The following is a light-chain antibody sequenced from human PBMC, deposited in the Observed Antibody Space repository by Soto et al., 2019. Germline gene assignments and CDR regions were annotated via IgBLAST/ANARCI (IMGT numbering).Light chain of an antibody. CDR3: QQYGSSPRT. Sequence: EIVLPQSPGTLSFSPAARATLSCRARQSVSSSHLAWYQQKPGQAPRLLISGASSRATGIPDRFTGSGPGTEFTLTISRLEPEDFAVYYCQQYGSSPRTFGEGNKVDIK. CDR2: GAS. J-gene: IGKJ1*01. CDR1: QSVSSSH. V-gene: IGKV3-20*01.